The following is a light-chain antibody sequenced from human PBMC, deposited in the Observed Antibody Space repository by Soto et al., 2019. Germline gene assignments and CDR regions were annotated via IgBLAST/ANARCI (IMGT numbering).Light chain of an antibody. J-gene: IGKJ4*01. V-gene: IGKV3-20*01. Sequence: EIVLTQSPGTLSLSPGERATLSCRASQSVSSSYLAWYQHKPGQAHRLLIYGASSRDTGIPDRFSGSGSGTDFTLTISRLEPEDFAVYYCQQYGSSRLTFGGGTKVEI. CDR1: QSVSSSY. CDR2: GAS. CDR3: QQYGSSRLT.